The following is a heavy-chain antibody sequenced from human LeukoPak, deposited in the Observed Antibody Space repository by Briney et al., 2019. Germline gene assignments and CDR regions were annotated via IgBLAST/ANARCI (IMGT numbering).Heavy chain of an antibody. J-gene: IGHJ3*02. Sequence: GGSLRLSCAASGFTFDDYAMHWVRQVPGKGLEWVAVISYDGSNKYYADSVKGRFTISRDNSKNTLYLQMNSLRAEDTAVYYCAKDQWELLPDPDAFDIWGQGTMVTVSS. CDR3: AKDQWELLPDPDAFDI. CDR2: ISYDGSNK. D-gene: IGHD1-26*01. V-gene: IGHV3-30*18. CDR1: GFTFDDYA.